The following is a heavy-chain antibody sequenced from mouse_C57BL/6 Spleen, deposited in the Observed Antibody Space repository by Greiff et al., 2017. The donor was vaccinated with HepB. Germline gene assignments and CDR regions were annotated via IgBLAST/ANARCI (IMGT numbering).Heavy chain of an antibody. CDR2: IDPETGGT. CDR1: GYTFTNYE. D-gene: IGHD2-4*01. Sequence: QVQLQQSGAELVRPGASVTLSCKASGYTFTNYEMHWVKQTPVHGLEWIGAIDPETGGTAYNQKFKGKAILTADKSSSTAYMELRSLTSEDSAVYYCTRRGDGLPFDYWGQGTTLTVSS. J-gene: IGHJ2*01. CDR3: TRRGDGLPFDY. V-gene: IGHV1-15*01.